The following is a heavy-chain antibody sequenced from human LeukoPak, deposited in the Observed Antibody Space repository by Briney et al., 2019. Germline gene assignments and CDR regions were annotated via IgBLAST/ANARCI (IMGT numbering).Heavy chain of an antibody. Sequence: PSETLSLTCTVSGGSISSSSYYWGWIRQPPGKGLEWIGSIYYSGSTYYNPSPKSRVTISVDTSKNQFSLKLSSVTAADTAVYYCARHLNPGRRLLWFGDYYYYYGMDVWGQGTTVTVSS. J-gene: IGHJ6*02. CDR2: IYYSGST. CDR1: GGSISSSSYY. V-gene: IGHV4-39*01. D-gene: IGHD3-10*01. CDR3: ARHLNPGRRLLWFGDYYYYYGMDV.